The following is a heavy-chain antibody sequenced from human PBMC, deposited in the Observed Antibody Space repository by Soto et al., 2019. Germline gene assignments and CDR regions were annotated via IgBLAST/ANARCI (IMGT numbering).Heavy chain of an antibody. CDR3: ARDFMVRGVRDGYYYYYYGMDV. Sequence: GASVKVSCKPSGYTFTSYAMHWVRQAPGQRLEWMGWINAGNGNTKYSQKFQGRVTITRDTSASTAYMELSSLRSEDTAVYYCARDFMVRGVRDGYYYYYYGMDVWGQGTTVTVSS. J-gene: IGHJ6*02. CDR1: GYTFTSYA. D-gene: IGHD3-10*01. V-gene: IGHV1-3*01. CDR2: INAGNGNT.